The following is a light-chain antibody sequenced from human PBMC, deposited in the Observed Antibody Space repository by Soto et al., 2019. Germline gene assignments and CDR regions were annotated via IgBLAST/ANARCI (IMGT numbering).Light chain of an antibody. CDR1: QSIRSPF. J-gene: IGKJ1*01. V-gene: IGKV3-20*01. CDR2: GAS. CDR3: GSDEWT. Sequence: EIVLTQSPATLLLSPGERATLSCRASQSIRSPFLAWYQQKPGQAPRLFIHGASSRATGIPDRFSGSGSGTDFTLTISRLEPEDFAVYYCGSDEWTFGQGTKVE.